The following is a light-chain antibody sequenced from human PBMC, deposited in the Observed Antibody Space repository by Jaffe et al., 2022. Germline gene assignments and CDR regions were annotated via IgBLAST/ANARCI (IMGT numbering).Light chain of an antibody. CDR1: QSISSY. CDR2: AAS. CDR3: QQTYNIPRG. Sequence: DIQVTQSPPSLSASVGDRVTITCRASQSISSYVNWYQQKPGKAPNLLVYAASTLQGGVPSRFSGSGSGTYFTLTISSLQPEDFATYYCQQTYNIPRGFGGGTKVEIK. V-gene: IGKV1-39*01. J-gene: IGKJ4*01.